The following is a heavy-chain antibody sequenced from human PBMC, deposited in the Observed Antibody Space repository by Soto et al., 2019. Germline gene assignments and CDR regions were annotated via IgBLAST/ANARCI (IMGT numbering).Heavy chain of an antibody. D-gene: IGHD5-12*01. CDR1: GGTFSSYA. CDR2: IIPIFGTA. Sequence: QVQLVQSGAEVKKPGSSVKVSCKASGGTFSSYAISWVRQAPGQGLEWMGGIIPIFGTANYAQKFQGRVTITADESTSTAYMELSSLRSQDTAVYHCARDRDEMATMSYAFDYWGQGTLVTVSS. CDR3: ARDRDEMATMSYAFDY. V-gene: IGHV1-69*12. J-gene: IGHJ4*02.